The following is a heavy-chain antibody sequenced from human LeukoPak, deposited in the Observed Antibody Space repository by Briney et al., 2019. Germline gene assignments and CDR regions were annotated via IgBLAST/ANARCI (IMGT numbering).Heavy chain of an antibody. CDR2: ISWDGGSS. V-gene: IGHV3-43D*03. D-gene: IGHD6-19*01. CDR3: AKDSVAVTGTGNIDY. CDR1: TFSFNLYT. J-gene: IGHJ4*02. Sequence: GGSLRLSCAASTFSFNLYTMHWVRQAPGKGLEWVSLISWDGGSSYYADSVKGRFTISRDNSKNSLYLQMNSLRAEDTALYYCAKDSVAVTGTGNIDYWGQGTLVTVSS.